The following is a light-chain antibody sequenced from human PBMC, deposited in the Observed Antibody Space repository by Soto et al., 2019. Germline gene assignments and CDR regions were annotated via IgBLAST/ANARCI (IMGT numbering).Light chain of an antibody. CDR2: DVS. CDR1: SSDVGNYNY. CDR3: TSYTSSTTVV. J-gene: IGLJ2*01. Sequence: QSALTQPASVSGSPGQSITLSCTGASSDVGNYNYVSWYQHHPGKAPKLMIYDVSNRPSGVSNRFSGSKSGNTASLTISGLQAEDEADYYCTSYTSSTTVVFGGGTKLTVL. V-gene: IGLV2-14*03.